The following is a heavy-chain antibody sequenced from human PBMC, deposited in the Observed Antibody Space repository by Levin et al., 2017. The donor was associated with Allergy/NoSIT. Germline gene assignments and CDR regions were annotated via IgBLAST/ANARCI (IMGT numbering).Heavy chain of an antibody. Sequence: GGSLRLSCAASGFTFSSYGMHWVRQAPGKGLEWVAVIWYDGSNKYYADSVKGRFTISRDNSKNTLYLQMNSLRAEDTAVYYCARDFRLYSSGSHAFDIWGQGTMVTVSS. D-gene: IGHD6-19*01. J-gene: IGHJ3*02. V-gene: IGHV3-33*01. CDR3: ARDFRLYSSGSHAFDI. CDR2: IWYDGSNK. CDR1: GFTFSSYG.